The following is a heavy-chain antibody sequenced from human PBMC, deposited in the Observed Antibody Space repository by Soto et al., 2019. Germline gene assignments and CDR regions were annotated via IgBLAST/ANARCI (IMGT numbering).Heavy chain of an antibody. CDR2: IYYSGST. Sequence: GIRQQTGKGLEWIGYIYYSGSTNYNPSLKSRVTISVDTSKNQFSLKLSSVTAADTAVYYCAIVVRHYIDTAVTALFGFWAQG. CDR3: AIVVRHYIDTAVTALFGF. J-gene: IGHJ4*02. V-gene: IGHV4-59*01. D-gene: IGHD5-18*01.